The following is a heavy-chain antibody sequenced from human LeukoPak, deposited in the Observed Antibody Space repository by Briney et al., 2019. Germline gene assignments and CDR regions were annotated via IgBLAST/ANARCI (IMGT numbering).Heavy chain of an antibody. J-gene: IGHJ4*02. CDR1: GYTFTSYG. CDR2: ISAYNGSK. CDR3: ARLIRNWELQQYYFDY. V-gene: IGHV1-18*01. D-gene: IGHD1-26*01. Sequence: ASVKVSCKASGYTFTSYGISWVGQAPGQGLEWMGWISAYNGSKNYAQKLQCTVTMTTDTSTSTAYMELMSLRSDDTAVYYCARLIRNWELQQYYFDYWGQGTLVTVSS.